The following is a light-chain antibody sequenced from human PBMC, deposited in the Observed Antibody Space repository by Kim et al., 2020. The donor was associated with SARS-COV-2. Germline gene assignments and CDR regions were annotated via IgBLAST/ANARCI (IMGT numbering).Light chain of an antibody. J-gene: IGKJ1*01. CDR2: GAS. CDR3: QQYNNWPPWT. V-gene: IGKV3-15*01. CDR1: PSVSSN. Sequence: SPGERATHSCRASPSVSSNLAWYQQKPGQAPRRLIYGASTRATGIPARFSGSGSGTEFTLTISSLQSEDFAVYYCQQYNNWPPWTFGQGTKVDIK.